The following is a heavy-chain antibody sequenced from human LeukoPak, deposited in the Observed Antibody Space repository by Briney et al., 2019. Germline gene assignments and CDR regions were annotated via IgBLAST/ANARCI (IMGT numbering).Heavy chain of an antibody. D-gene: IGHD3-22*01. Sequence: ASVKVSCKASGYTFTSYYMHWVRQAPGQRLEWMGWINAGNGNTKYSQKFQGRVTITRDTSASTAYMELSSLRSEDTAVYYCARDLNDSSGGDYWGQGTLVTVSS. J-gene: IGHJ4*02. CDR3: ARDLNDSSGGDY. V-gene: IGHV1-3*01. CDR1: GYTFTSYY. CDR2: INAGNGNT.